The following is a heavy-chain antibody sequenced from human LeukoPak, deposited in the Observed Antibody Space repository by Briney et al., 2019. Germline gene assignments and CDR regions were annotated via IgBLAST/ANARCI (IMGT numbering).Heavy chain of an antibody. CDR3: ARVLGSGCGGDCYSFDFDY. CDR2: IRHDGSSK. CDR1: GFIFSSYG. J-gene: IGHJ4*02. V-gene: IGHV3-30*02. D-gene: IGHD2-21*02. Sequence: GGSLRLSCAASGFIFSSYGMHWVRQAPGKGLEWVAFIRHDGSSKYYADSVKGRFTISRDNSKNTLYLQMNSLRAEDTAVYYCARVLGSGCGGDCYSFDFDYWGQGTLVTVSS.